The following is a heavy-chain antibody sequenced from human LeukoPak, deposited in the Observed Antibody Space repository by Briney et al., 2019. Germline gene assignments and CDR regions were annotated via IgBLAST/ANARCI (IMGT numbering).Heavy chain of an antibody. J-gene: IGHJ3*02. CDR1: GYTFSRYG. CDR3: ARQSMTGNERGDDAFDI. V-gene: IGHV1-18*01. CDR2: INAHNGNT. Sequence: GASVKVSCKASGYTFSRYGISWVRQAPGQGLEWMGWINAHNGNTNYAQKFQGRVAMTTDTSTSTAYMELRSLRSDDTAVCYCARQSMTGNERGDDAFDIWGQGTMVTVSS. D-gene: IGHD3-9*01.